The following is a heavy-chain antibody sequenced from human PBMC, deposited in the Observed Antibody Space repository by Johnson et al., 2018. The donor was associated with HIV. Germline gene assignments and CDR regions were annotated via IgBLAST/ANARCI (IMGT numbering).Heavy chain of an antibody. J-gene: IGHJ3*02. D-gene: IGHD3-22*01. CDR2: IKSKTDGGTT. Sequence: EVQLVESVGGVVQPGRSLRLSCAASGFTFSSYAMHWVRQTPGKGLEWVGRIKSKTDGGTTDYAAPVKGRFTISRDDSKNTLYLQMNSLKTEDTAVYYCTTGVDYYDSRVAAFDIWGQGTKVTVSS. V-gene: IGHV3-15*01. CDR1: GFTFSSYA. CDR3: TTGVDYYDSRVAAFDI.